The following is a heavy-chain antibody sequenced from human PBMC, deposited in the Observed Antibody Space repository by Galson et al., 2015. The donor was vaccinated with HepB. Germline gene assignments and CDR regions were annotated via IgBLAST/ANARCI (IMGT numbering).Heavy chain of an antibody. D-gene: IGHD2-15*01. CDR1: GFNFMNYA. CDR3: AKSSLGYCSGGSCYWRHFDY. J-gene: IGHJ4*02. V-gene: IGHV3-23*01. CDR2: IRGSGGRT. Sequence: SLRLSCAASGFNFMNYAMGWVRQAPGKGLEWVSVIRGSGGRTYYADSVKGRFTISRDNSKNTLHLQMNNLRAEDTALYYCAKSSLGYCSGGSCYWRHFDYWGQGTLVTVSS.